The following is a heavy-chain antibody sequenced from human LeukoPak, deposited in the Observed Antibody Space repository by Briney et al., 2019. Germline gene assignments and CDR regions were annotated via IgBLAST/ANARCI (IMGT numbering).Heavy chain of an antibody. CDR2: VHRSGRP. D-gene: IGHD3-10*01. J-gene: IGHJ1*01. V-gene: IGHV4-4*03. CDR3: EREILGGFPPGAF. CDR1: LDSTTRNF. Sequence: PETLCPPCAVSLDSTTRNFTGCVRQPPGKGLEWIGEVHRSGRPNYNPSLQSRVTISIDRSRNQIVLELSSVTAADTAFYYCEREILGGFPPGAFWGEGTLVTVSS.